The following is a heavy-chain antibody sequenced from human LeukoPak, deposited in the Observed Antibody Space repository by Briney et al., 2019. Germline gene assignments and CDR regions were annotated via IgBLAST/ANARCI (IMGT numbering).Heavy chain of an antibody. Sequence: GASVKVSCKASGYTFTGYYMHWVRQAPGQGLEWMGGIIPIFGTANYAQKFQGRVTITTDESTSTAYMELSSLRSEDTAVYYCARQWELGFWFDYWGQGTLVTVSS. CDR2: IIPIFGTA. V-gene: IGHV1-69*05. CDR1: GYTFTGYY. CDR3: ARQWELGFWFDY. D-gene: IGHD1-26*01. J-gene: IGHJ4*02.